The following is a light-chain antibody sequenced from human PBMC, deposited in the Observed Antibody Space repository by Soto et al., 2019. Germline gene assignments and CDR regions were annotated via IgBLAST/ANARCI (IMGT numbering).Light chain of an antibody. V-gene: IGLV2-14*01. CDR3: CSYTTSNTRQIV. CDR1: SSDVGGYNY. Sequence: QSALTQPASVSGSPGQSITISCTGTSSDVGGYNYVSWYQQHPGKAPKFMIYDVSNRPSGVSNRFSGSKSGNTASLTISGLLAEDEADYYCCSYTTSNTRQIVFGTGTQLTVL. CDR2: DVS. J-gene: IGLJ1*01.